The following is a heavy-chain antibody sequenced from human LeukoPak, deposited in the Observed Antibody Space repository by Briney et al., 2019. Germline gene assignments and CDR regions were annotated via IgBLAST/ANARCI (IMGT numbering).Heavy chain of an antibody. CDR2: ISYDGSNK. V-gene: IGHV3-30-3*01. D-gene: IGHD2-15*01. CDR3: AREARGGNFDY. J-gene: IGHJ4*02. Sequence: PGRSLRLSCAASGFTFSSYAMHWVRQAPGKGVEGVAVISYDGSNKYYADSVKGRFTISRDNSKNTLYLQMNSLRAEDTAVYYCAREARGGNFDYWGQGTLVTVSS. CDR1: GFTFSSYA.